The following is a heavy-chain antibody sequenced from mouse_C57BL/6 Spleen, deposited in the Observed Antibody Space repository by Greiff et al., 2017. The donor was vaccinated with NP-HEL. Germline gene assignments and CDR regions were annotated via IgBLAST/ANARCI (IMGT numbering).Heavy chain of an antibody. CDR2: INPNNGGT. Sequence: EVQLQQSGPELVKPGASVKMSCKASGYTFTDYNMHWVKQSHGKSLEWIGYINPNNGGTSYNQKFKGKATLTVNKSSSTAYMELRSLTSEDSAVYYCARSNYDGSSYYYAMDYWGQGTSVTVSS. CDR3: ARSNYDGSSYYYAMDY. CDR1: GYTFTDYN. V-gene: IGHV1-22*01. J-gene: IGHJ4*01. D-gene: IGHD1-1*01.